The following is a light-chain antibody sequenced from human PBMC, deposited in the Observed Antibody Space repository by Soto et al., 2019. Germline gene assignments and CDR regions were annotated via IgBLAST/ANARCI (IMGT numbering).Light chain of an antibody. Sequence: EIVLTQSPCTLSLSPGERATLSCGASQTVSSNYLAWYQQKPGQAPRLLIYAASTRATGIPDRFSGSGYGTDFNLSISRLEPEDFAVYYCQLYGTSPKPFGQGTKVDIK. J-gene: IGKJ1*01. CDR1: QTVSSNY. CDR2: AAS. V-gene: IGKV3-20*01. CDR3: QLYGTSPKP.